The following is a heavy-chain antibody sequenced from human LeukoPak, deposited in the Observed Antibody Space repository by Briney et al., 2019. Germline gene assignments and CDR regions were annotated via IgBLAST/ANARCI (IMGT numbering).Heavy chain of an antibody. J-gene: IGHJ4*02. V-gene: IGHV3-21*01. CDR1: GFTFNNYS. Sequence: PGGSLRLSCVASGFTFNNYSMNWVRQAPGKGLEWVSSISSSSTYIYHADSVKVRFTISRDNAKNSLYLQMNSLRAEDTAVYYCARDSGIYRTIDYWGQGTLVTVSS. CDR3: ARDSGIYRTIDY. CDR2: ISSSSTYI. D-gene: IGHD1-26*01.